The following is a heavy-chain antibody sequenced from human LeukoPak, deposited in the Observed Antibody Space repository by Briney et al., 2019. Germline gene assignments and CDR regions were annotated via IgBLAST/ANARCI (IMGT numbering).Heavy chain of an antibody. J-gene: IGHJ4*02. V-gene: IGHV3-7*01. CDR1: GFTFSSYW. D-gene: IGHD2-2*01. CDR3: ARVSPSSWNYFDY. CDR2: INQDGSAK. Sequence: GGSLRLSCAASGFTFSSYWMSWVRQAPGTGLEWVANINQDGSAKYYVDSVKGRFTISRDNAKKSLSLQMNSLRAEDTAVYYCARVSPSSWNYFDYWGQGTLVTVSS.